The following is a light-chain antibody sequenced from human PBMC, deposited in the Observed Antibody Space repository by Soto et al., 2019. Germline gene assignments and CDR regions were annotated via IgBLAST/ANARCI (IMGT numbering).Light chain of an antibody. CDR3: QQYGNSPPIT. V-gene: IGKV3-20*01. J-gene: IGKJ2*01. CDR1: QSVSNSY. Sequence: EIVLTQSPGTLSLSPGERATLSCRASQSVSNSYLAWYQQKPGQAPRLLIYGASSRATGIPDRFSGSGSGTDFTLTISRLEPEDFAVYYCQQYGNSPPITFGRGTKLEIK. CDR2: GAS.